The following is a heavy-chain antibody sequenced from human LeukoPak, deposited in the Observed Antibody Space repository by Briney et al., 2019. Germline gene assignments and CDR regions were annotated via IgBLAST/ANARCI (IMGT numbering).Heavy chain of an antibody. CDR2: ISRSGGTT. Sequence: GGSLRLSCAASGFTFSSYDMTWVRQTPGKGLQWVALISRSGGTTYYADSVKGRFTISRDNSKNTLYLQMTSLRAEATAEYYCAKRGGTESFYYYYYMDVWGKGTTVTVSS. CDR3: AKRGGTESFYYYYYMDV. J-gene: IGHJ6*03. CDR1: GFTFSSYD. V-gene: IGHV3-23*01. D-gene: IGHD2-15*01.